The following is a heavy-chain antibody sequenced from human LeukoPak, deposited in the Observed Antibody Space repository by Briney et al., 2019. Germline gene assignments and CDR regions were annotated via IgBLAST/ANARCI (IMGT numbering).Heavy chain of an antibody. CDR3: ARFLYGSGFQ. Sequence: PSQTLSLTCTVSGGPISSGSYYWSWIRQPAGKGLEWIGRIYTSGSTNYNPSLKSRVTISVDTSKNQFSLKLSSVTAADTAVYYCARFLYGSGFQWGQGTLVTVSS. D-gene: IGHD3-10*01. CDR1: GGPISSGSYY. J-gene: IGHJ4*02. CDR2: IYTSGST. V-gene: IGHV4-61*02.